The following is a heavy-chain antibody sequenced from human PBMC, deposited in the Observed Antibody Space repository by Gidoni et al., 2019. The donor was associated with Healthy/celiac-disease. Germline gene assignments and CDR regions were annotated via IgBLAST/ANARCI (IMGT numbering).Heavy chain of an antibody. CDR1: GFTFDDYT. J-gene: IGHJ4*02. D-gene: IGHD5-12*01. CDR3: AKDMVGYDPGGFDY. V-gene: IGHV3-43*01. Sequence: EVQLVESGGVVVQPGESLRLSCSASGFTFDDYTMHWVRQAPGNGLEWVSLISWDGGSTYYADSVKGRFTISRDNSKNSLYLQMNSLRTEDTALYYCAKDMVGYDPGGFDYWGQVTLVTVSS. CDR2: ISWDGGST.